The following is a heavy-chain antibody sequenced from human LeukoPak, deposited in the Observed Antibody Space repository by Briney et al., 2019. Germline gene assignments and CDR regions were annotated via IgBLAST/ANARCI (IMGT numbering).Heavy chain of an antibody. CDR3: ARARPESGYYYFDY. J-gene: IGHJ4*02. CDR2: ISYDGSNK. V-gene: IGHV3-30*04. Sequence: TGGSLRLSCAASGFTFSSYAMHWVRQAPGKGLEWVAVISYDGSNKYYADSVKGRFTISRDNSKNTLYLQMNSLRAEDTAVYYCARARPESGYYYFDYWGQGTLVTVSS. CDR1: GFTFSSYA. D-gene: IGHD3-3*01.